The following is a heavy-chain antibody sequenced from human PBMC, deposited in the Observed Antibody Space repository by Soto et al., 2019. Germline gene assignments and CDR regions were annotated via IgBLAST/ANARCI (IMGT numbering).Heavy chain of an antibody. CDR1: GFTLSSYW. V-gene: IGHV3-66*01. Sequence: PGGSLRLSCAASGFTLSSYWMHWVRQAPGKGLVWVSIIHAGGNTYYADSVKGRFIISKDNSKNTLYLQLNSLRAEDTAMYYCAREGSASFDHWGQGTLVTVSS. CDR2: IHAGGNT. J-gene: IGHJ4*02. CDR3: AREGSASFDH.